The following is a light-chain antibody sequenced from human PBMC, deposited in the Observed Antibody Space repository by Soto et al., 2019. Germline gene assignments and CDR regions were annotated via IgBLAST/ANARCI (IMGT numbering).Light chain of an antibody. CDR3: NSYTSSSTLYV. CDR1: SSDIGGYNY. V-gene: IGLV2-14*01. CDR2: EVT. Sequence: QSALTQPASVSGSPGQSITISCTGTSSDIGGYNYVSWYQQYPGKAPKLILYEVTNRPSGISDRFFGSKSGNTASLTITGLQAEDEADYYCNSYTSSSTLYVFGTGTKLTVL. J-gene: IGLJ1*01.